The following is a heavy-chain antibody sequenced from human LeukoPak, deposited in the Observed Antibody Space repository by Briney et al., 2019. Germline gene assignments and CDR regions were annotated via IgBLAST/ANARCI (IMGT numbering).Heavy chain of an antibody. Sequence: SGTLSLTCAVSGGSISSSNWRSWVRQPPGKGLEWIGEIYHSGSTNYNPSLKSRVTISVDKSKNQFSLKLSSVTAADTAVYYCARDRGYSYGYGRYWYFDLWGRGTLVTVSS. CDR3: ARDRGYSYGYGRYWYFDL. D-gene: IGHD5-18*01. CDR1: GGSISSSNW. CDR2: IYHSGST. V-gene: IGHV4-4*02. J-gene: IGHJ2*01.